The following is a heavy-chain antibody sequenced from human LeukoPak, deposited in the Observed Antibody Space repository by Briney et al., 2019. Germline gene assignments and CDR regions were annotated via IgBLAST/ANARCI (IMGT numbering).Heavy chain of an antibody. D-gene: IGHD5-18*01. CDR1: GLTFSSYG. J-gene: IGHJ4*02. CDR3: AKAGNSYGSIDY. CDR2: ISYDGSNK. Sequence: PGGSLRLSCAASGLTFSSYGVHWVRQAPGKGLEWVAVISYDGSNKYYADSVKGRFTISRDNSKNTLYLQMNSLRAEDTAVYYCAKAGNSYGSIDYWGQGTLVTVSS. V-gene: IGHV3-30*18.